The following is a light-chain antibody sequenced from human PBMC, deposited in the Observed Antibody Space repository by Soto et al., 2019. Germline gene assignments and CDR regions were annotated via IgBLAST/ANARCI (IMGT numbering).Light chain of an antibody. CDR2: DVI. CDR1: SSDVGVYKY. Sequence: QSVLIQPRSVSGSPGQSVTISCTGTSSDVGVYKYVSWYRQHPGKAPKLMIYDVITRPSGVPDRFSGSKSGNTASLTISGPQAEDEADYYCCSYAGDYTFVFGTGTKLTVL. CDR3: CSYAGDYTFV. J-gene: IGLJ1*01. V-gene: IGLV2-11*01.